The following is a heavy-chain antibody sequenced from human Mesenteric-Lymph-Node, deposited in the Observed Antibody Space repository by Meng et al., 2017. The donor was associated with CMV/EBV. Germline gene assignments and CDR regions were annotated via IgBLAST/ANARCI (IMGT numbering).Heavy chain of an antibody. CDR1: GFTFSSYA. D-gene: IGHD2-21*01. CDR3: ARLSGDSIHGMDV. V-gene: IGHV3-23*01. CDR2: IRYSGGST. J-gene: IGHJ6*02. Sequence: GESLKISCAASGFTFSSYAMSWVRQAPGKGLEWVSAIRYSGGSTYYADSVKGRFTISRDNSKNTLYLQMNSLRAEDTAVYYCARLSGDSIHGMDVWGQGTTVTVSS.